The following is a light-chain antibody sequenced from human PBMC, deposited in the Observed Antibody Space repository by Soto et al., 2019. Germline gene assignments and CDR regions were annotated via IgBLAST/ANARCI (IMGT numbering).Light chain of an antibody. CDR2: DAS. J-gene: IGKJ5*01. CDR1: QTIDTY. V-gene: IGKV3-11*01. CDR3: QHRGSWPST. Sequence: DIVLTQSPATLSLSPGESATLSCTTNQTIDTYFAWYQQKRGLPPRLLIYDASNSAIGIPARFSGRGSGTYFSLTISRLEPEDFAVYYCQHRGSWPSTFGRGTRLE.